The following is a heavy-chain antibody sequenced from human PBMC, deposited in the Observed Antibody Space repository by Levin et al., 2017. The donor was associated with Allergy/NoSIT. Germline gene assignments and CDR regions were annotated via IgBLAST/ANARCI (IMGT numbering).Heavy chain of an antibody. CDR1: GFTFNNYV. J-gene: IGHJ4*02. D-gene: IGHD3-10*01. Sequence: GGSLRLSCAASGFTFNNYVMHWVRQAPGKGLEWVAIISNTGSSKYYADSVKGRFSISRDNSKNTVYLQMNSLRAEDTAVYYCARDVTGSYSVDYWGQGTLVTVSS. CDR2: ISNTGSSK. CDR3: ARDVTGSYSVDY. V-gene: IGHV3-30-3*01.